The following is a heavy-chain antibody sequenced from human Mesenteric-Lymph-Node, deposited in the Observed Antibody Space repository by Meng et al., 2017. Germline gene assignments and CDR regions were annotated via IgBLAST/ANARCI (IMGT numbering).Heavy chain of an antibody. J-gene: IGHJ4*02. CDR3: ARGSVWYDY. CDR1: GYTFTSYA. D-gene: IGHD3-10*01. V-gene: IGHV1-3*01. CDR2: INAGSGNT. Sequence: QFQLVQSGAEVKKPGASVKVSCKASGYTFTSYAMHWVRQAPGQRLEWMGWINAGSGNTKYSQKFQGRVTITRDTSASTAYMELSSLRSEDTAVYYCARGSVWYDYWGQGTLVTVSS.